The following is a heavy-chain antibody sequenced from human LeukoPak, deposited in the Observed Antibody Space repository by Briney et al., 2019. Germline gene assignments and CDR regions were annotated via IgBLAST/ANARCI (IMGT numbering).Heavy chain of an antibody. V-gene: IGHV1-2*02. J-gene: IGHJ4*02. D-gene: IGHD1-26*01. CDR2: INPDSGDT. CDR1: GYAFSSYY. Sequence: ASVKVSCKTSGYAFSSYYIHWVRRAPGQGLECMGWINPDSGDTHYAQKFRGTLTMTRDTSISTVYMELSGLTSDDTAVYYCARDHSGSCDYWGQGTLVSVSP. CDR3: ARDHSGSCDY.